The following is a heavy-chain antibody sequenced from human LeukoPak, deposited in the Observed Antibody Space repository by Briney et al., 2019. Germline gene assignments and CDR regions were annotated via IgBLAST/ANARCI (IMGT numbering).Heavy chain of an antibody. CDR2: INPNSGGT. V-gene: IGHV1-2*02. CDR3: ARAVRTVYYFDY. Sequence: ASVKVSCKASGYTFTGYYMHWVRQAPGQGLEWMGWINPNSGGTNYAQKFQGRVTMTRDTSITTAYMELSRLRSDDTAVYYCARAVRTVYYFDYWGQGTLVTVPS. J-gene: IGHJ4*02. CDR1: GYTFTGYY. D-gene: IGHD3-10*01.